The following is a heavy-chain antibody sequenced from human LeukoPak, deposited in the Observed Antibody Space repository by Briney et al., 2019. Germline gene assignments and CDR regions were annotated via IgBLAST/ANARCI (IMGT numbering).Heavy chain of an antibody. CDR3: ARVTGSIDY. D-gene: IGHD1-26*01. CDR1: GYTFTNYD. CDR2: MNPKSGYT. V-gene: IGHV1-8*01. J-gene: IGHJ4*02. Sequence: EASVKVSCKASGYTFTNYDINWVRQATGQGLEWMGWMNPKSGYTGYAQKFQGRVTMTRDTSISTAYMELGSLRSEDTAVYYCARVTGSIDYWGQGTLVIVSS.